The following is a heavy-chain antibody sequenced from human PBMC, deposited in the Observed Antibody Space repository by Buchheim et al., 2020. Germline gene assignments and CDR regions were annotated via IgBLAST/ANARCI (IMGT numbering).Heavy chain of an antibody. J-gene: IGHJ4*02. Sequence: QVQLVESGGGVVQPGRSLRLSCAASGFTFSSYGMHWVRQAPGKGLEWVAVISYDGSNKYYADSVKGRFTISRDNSKNTLYLQMNSLRAEDTAVYYCAKDPVYYYYGSSGYYLDYWGQGTL. CDR2: ISYDGSNK. V-gene: IGHV3-30*18. CDR3: AKDPVYYYYGSSGYYLDY. CDR1: GFTFSSYG. D-gene: IGHD3-22*01.